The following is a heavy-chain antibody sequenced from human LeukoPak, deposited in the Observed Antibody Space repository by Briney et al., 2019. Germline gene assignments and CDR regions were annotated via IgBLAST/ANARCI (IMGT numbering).Heavy chain of an antibody. CDR1: GFTFSDHY. CDR3: ARGDDYSPFDY. CDR2: TRNKANSYTT. V-gene: IGHV3-72*01. J-gene: IGHJ4*02. Sequence: GGSLRLSCAASGFTFSDHYRDWVRQAPGKGLEWVGRTRNKANSYTTEYAASVKGRFTISRDDSKNSLYLQMNSLKTEDTAVYYCARGDDYSPFDYWGQGTLVTVSS. D-gene: IGHD4-11*01.